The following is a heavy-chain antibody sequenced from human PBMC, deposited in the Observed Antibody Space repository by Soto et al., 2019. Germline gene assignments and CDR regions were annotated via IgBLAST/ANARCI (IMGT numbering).Heavy chain of an antibody. V-gene: IGHV3-48*01. CDR1: GFTFSSYS. D-gene: IGHD2-2*01. Sequence: GGSLRLSCAASGFTFSSYSMNWVRQAPGKGLEWVSYISSSSSTIYYADSVKGRFTISRDNAKNSLYLQMNSLRADDTAVYYCARFSTSRLRPLDYWGQGALVTVSS. J-gene: IGHJ4*02. CDR2: ISSSSSTI. CDR3: ARFSTSRLRPLDY.